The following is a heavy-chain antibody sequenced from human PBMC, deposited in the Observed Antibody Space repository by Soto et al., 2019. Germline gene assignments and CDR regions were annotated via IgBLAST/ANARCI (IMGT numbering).Heavy chain of an antibody. Sequence: SETLSLTCTVSGGSISSYFRNWIRKGPGKGLEWIGCIYASGGANYNPSLKSRVTISLDTSKNQFSLKLSSVTAADTAVYYCVSSRTAIYGDALDIWAQGTMVTVSS. CDR2: IYASGGA. V-gene: IGHV4-59*03. CDR3: VSSRTAIYGDALDI. J-gene: IGHJ3*02. CDR1: GGSISSYF. D-gene: IGHD2-21*02.